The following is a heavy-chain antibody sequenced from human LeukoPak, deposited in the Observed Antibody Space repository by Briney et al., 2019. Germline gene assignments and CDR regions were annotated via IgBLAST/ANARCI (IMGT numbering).Heavy chain of an antibody. V-gene: IGHV4-39*01. Sequence: PSETLSLTCTVSGGSMSSSRYYRGWIRQPPGRGLEWIGKMSYGGSTFYNLSLRSRVDISEDTSKNQFSLTVNSVTAADTAIYYCARLSIAGATYWYFDLWGRGTLVTVSS. D-gene: IGHD1-26*01. J-gene: IGHJ2*01. CDR3: ARLSIAGATYWYFDL. CDR1: GGSMSSSRYY. CDR2: MSYGGST.